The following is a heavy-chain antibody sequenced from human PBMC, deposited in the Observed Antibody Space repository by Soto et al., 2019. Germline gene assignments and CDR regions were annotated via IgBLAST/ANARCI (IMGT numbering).Heavy chain of an antibody. CDR1: GFTFSSYA. Sequence: PGGSLRLSCAASGFTFSSYAMHWVRQAPGKGLEYVSAISSNGGSTYYANSVKGRFTISRDSSKNTLYLQMGSLRAEDMAVYYCARRQRYCSSTSCYANFDYWGQRTLVTVSS. D-gene: IGHD2-2*01. J-gene: IGHJ4*02. CDR2: ISSNGGST. V-gene: IGHV3-64*01. CDR3: ARRQRYCSSTSCYANFDY.